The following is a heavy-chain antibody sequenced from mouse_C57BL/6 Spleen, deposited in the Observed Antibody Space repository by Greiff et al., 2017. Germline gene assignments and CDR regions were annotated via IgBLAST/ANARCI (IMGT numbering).Heavy chain of an antibody. CDR1: GYTFTSYW. Sequence: QVQLQQPGAELVMPGASVKLSCKASGYTFTSYWMHWVKQRPGQGLEWIGEIDPSDSYTNYNQKFKGKSALTVDKSSSTAYMQLSSLTSEDSAVYYCARRYYGSRGIYAMDYGGQGTSVTVSS. CDR2: IDPSDSYT. J-gene: IGHJ4*01. CDR3: ARRYYGSRGIYAMDY. V-gene: IGHV1-69*01. D-gene: IGHD1-1*01.